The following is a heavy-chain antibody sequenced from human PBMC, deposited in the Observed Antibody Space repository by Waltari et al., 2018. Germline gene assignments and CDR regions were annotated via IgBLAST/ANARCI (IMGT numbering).Heavy chain of an antibody. Sequence: EVQLVESGGGLVQPGGSLRLSCAASGFTFSSYAMSWVRQAPGTGLGWVSAISGSGGSTYYADSVKGRFTISRDNSKNTLYLQMNSLRAEDTAVYYCAKDLLTVLYDFWSGYYTLFDYWGQGTLVTVSS. J-gene: IGHJ4*02. V-gene: IGHV3-23*04. CDR3: AKDLLTVLYDFWSGYYTLFDY. CDR2: ISGSGGST. D-gene: IGHD3-3*01. CDR1: GFTFSSYA.